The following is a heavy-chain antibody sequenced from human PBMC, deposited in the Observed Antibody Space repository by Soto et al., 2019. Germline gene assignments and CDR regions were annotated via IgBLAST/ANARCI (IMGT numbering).Heavy chain of an antibody. CDR3: ATAYCGGDCYSGYFDY. CDR1: GGSISSGGYS. Sequence: SETLSLTCAVSGGSISSGGYSWSWIRQPPGKGLEWIGYIYHSGSTYYNPSLKSRVTISVDRSKNQFSLKLSSVTAADTAVYYCATAYCGGDCYSGYFDYWGQVTLVTVSS. J-gene: IGHJ4*02. V-gene: IGHV4-30-2*01. CDR2: IYHSGST. D-gene: IGHD2-21*02.